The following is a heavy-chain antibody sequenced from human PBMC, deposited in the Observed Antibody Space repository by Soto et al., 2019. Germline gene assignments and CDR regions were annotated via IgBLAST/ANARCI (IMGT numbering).Heavy chain of an antibody. V-gene: IGHV4-39*01. CDR1: GGSISSSSYY. D-gene: IGHD2-15*01. CDR3: ARHTPAISISDH. J-gene: IGHJ4*02. CDR2: IYYSGST. Sequence: QLQLQESGPGLVKPSETLSLTCTVSGGSISSSSYYWGWIRQPPGKGLEWIGSIYYSGSTYYNPSPKSPVTISGDTSKEPVSLKLSSVTAADTAVYYCARHTPAISISDHWGQGTLVTVSS.